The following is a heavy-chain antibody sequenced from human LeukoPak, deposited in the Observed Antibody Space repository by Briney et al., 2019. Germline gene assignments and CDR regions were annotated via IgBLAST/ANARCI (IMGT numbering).Heavy chain of an antibody. V-gene: IGHV4-34*01. D-gene: IGHD3-22*01. J-gene: IGHJ6*02. Sequence: SETLSLTCAVYGGSLSGYNCIWIRQPPGKGLEWIGEINHSGSTNYNPSLKSRVTISVDTSKNQFSLKLSSVTAADTAVYYCAREVSDYYDSSGYAEYYYYGMDVWGQGTTVTVSS. CDR2: INHSGST. CDR1: GGSLSGYN. CDR3: AREVSDYYDSSGYAEYYYYGMDV.